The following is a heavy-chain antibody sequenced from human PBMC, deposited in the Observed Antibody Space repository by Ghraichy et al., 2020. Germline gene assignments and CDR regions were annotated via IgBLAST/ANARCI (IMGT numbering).Heavy chain of an antibody. V-gene: IGHV3-33*01. CDR3: ASGGTYYYDSSGYSFDY. CDR1: GFTFSSYG. J-gene: IGHJ4*02. D-gene: IGHD3-22*01. Sequence: WGSLRLSCAASGFTFSSYGMHWVRQAPGKGLEWVAVIWYDGSNKYYADSVKGRFTISRDNSKNTLYLQMNSLRAEDTAVYYCASGGTYYYDSSGYSFDYWGQGTLVTVSS. CDR2: IWYDGSNK.